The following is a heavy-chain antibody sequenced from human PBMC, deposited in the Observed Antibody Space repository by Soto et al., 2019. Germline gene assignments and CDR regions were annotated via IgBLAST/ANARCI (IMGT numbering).Heavy chain of an antibody. J-gene: IGHJ4*02. V-gene: IGHV1-46*01. Sequence: ASVKVSCKASGYTFTIYYMHWVRQAPGQGLEWMGIINPSGGSTSYAQKFQGRVTMTRDTSTSTVYLELSSLRSEDTAVYYCARDQGSGYDSSGSHDYWGQGTLVTVSS. CDR2: INPSGGST. CDR3: ARDQGSGYDSSGSHDY. CDR1: GYTFTIYY. D-gene: IGHD3-22*01.